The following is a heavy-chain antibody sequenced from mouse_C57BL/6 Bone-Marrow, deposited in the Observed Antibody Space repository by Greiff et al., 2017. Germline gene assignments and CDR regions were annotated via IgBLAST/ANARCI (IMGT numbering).Heavy chain of an antibody. CDR2: IWGVGST. J-gene: IGHJ3*01. Sequence: VQRVESGPGLVAPSQSLSITCTVSGFSLTSYGVDWVRQSPGKGLEWLGVIWGVGSTNYNSALKSRLSISKDNSKSQVFLKMNSLQTDDTAMYYCASDHDGSFAYWGQGTLVTVSA. V-gene: IGHV2-6*01. D-gene: IGHD2-12*01. CDR1: GFSLTSYG. CDR3: ASDHDGSFAY.